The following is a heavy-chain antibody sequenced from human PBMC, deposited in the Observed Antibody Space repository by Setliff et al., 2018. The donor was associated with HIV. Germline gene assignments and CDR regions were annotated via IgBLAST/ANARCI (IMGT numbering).Heavy chain of an antibody. CDR3: AREDSSSGWRSDAFDL. CDR2: ISASNSAI. Sequence: GGSLRLSCAASGFTFISYGINWVRQAPGRGLEWLSYISASNSAIYYADSVKGRFTISRDNAKNSLYLQMNSLRAEDTAVYYCAREDSSSGWRSDAFDLWGQGTMVTVSS. J-gene: IGHJ3*01. CDR1: GFTFISYG. D-gene: IGHD6-19*01. V-gene: IGHV3-48*01.